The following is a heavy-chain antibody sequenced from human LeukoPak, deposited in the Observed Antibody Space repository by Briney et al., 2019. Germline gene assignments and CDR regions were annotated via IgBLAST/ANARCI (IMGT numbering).Heavy chain of an antibody. D-gene: IGHD1-26*01. Sequence: PGGSLRLSCAASGFTFSSYEMNWVRQAPGKGLEWVSYISSSGSTIYYADSVKGRFTISRDNAKNSLYLQMNSLRAEDTAVYYCARTRSYSRYYYYYGMDVWGQGTTVTVSS. CDR1: GFTFSSYE. J-gene: IGHJ6*02. V-gene: IGHV3-48*03. CDR2: ISSSGSTI. CDR3: ARTRSYSRYYYYYGMDV.